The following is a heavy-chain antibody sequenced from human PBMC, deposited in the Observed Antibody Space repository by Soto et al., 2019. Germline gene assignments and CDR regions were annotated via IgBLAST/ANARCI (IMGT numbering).Heavy chain of an antibody. V-gene: IGHV1-69*01. Sequence: QGELVQSGAEVKKPGSSVKVSCKASGGNFITFAISWVRQAPGQGLEWMGEIIPISSTTKSAHKFQDRVTISAAGSSSTVHMELRSLTSEDPAIYFCATKLGIDPCVSYGLDVWGQGTKVTVSS. J-gene: IGHJ6*02. CDR2: IIPISSTT. CDR1: GGNFITFA. CDR3: ATKLGIDPCVSYGLDV. D-gene: IGHD7-27*01.